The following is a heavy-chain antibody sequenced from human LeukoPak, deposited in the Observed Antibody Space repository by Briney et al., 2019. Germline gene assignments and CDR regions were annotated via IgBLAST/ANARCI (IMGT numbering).Heavy chain of an antibody. J-gene: IGHJ4*02. CDR1: GGSISSYY. CDR3: ARSRRVPYSSGYYYGSSLETYYFDY. V-gene: IGHV4-59*12. CDR2: IYYSGST. Sequence: SETLSLTCTVSGGSISSYYWSWIRQPPGKGLEWIGYIYYSGSTNYNPSLKSRVTISVDTSKNQFSLKLSSVTAADTAVYYCARSRRVPYSSGYYYGSSLETYYFDYWGQGTLVTVSS. D-gene: IGHD3-22*01.